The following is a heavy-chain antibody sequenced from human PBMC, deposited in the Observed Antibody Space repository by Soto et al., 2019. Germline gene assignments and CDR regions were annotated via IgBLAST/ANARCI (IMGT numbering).Heavy chain of an antibody. Sequence: GGSLRLSCAASGFTLSSYWMNWVGQAPGKGLEWVANIKQDGSEKYYVDSVKGRFTISRDNAKNTLYLQMHSLSGEDTAVYYCARTFDTITCYFDYWGQGTLVTVSS. V-gene: IGHV3-7*01. CDR1: GFTLSSYW. J-gene: IGHJ4*02. CDR3: ARTFDTITCYFDY. CDR2: IKQDGSEK. D-gene: IGHD3-9*01.